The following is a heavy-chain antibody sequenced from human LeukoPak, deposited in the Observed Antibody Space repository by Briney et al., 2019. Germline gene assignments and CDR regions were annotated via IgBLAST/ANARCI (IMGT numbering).Heavy chain of an antibody. D-gene: IGHD3-9*01. CDR3: ANPYYDILTGYLL. V-gene: IGHV3-23*01. CDR2: ISGSGGST. Sequence: GGSLRLSCAASGFTSSDYYMSWVRQAPGKGLEWVSVISGSGGSTYYADSVKGRFTISRDNSKNTLYLQMNSLRDEDTAVYYCANPYYDILTGYLLWGQGTLVTVSS. J-gene: IGHJ4*02. CDR1: GFTSSDYY.